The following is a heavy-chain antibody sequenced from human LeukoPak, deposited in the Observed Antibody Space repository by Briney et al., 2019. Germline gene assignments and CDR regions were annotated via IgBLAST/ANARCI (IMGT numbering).Heavy chain of an antibody. CDR1: GGSISSYY. V-gene: IGHV4-59*12. D-gene: IGHD1-26*01. CDR3: AKNGQSGFSFDP. CDR2: IYYSGST. J-gene: IGHJ5*02. Sequence: SETLSLTCTVSGGSISSYYWSWIRQPPGKGLEWIGYIYYSGSTNYNPSLKSRVTISVDTSKNQFSLKLSSVTAADTAVYHCAKNGQSGFSFDPWGQGTRVTVSS.